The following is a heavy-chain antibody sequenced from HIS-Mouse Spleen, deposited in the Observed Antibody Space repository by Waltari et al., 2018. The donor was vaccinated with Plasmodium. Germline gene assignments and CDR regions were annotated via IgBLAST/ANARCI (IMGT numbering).Heavy chain of an antibody. CDR1: GYPFTGYS. V-gene: IGHV1-2*02. J-gene: IGHJ1*01. Sequence: QVQLVQSGAEVKKPGASVKVSCKASGYPFTGYSMHWVRQAPGQGLEWMGWINPNSGGTNYAQKFQGRVTMTRDTSISTAYMELSRLKSDDTAVYYCARLDPHSSSWYRYFQHWGQGTLVTVSS. CDR2: INPNSGGT. CDR3: ARLDPHSSSWYRYFQH. D-gene: IGHD6-13*01.